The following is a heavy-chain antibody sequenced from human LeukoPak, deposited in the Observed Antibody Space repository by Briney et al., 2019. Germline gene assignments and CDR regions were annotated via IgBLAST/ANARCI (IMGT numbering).Heavy chain of an antibody. CDR1: GFTVSSYW. CDR2: IKQDGSEK. J-gene: IGHJ4*02. CDR3: AASYYDSSGYYPLDY. V-gene: IGHV3-7*01. D-gene: IGHD3-22*01. Sequence: GWSLRLSCADSGFTVSSYWMSWVRQAPGKGLWCVANIKQDGSEKYYVDSVKGRFTISRDNAKNSLYLQMNSLRAEDTAVYYCAASYYDSSGYYPLDYWGQGTLVTVSS.